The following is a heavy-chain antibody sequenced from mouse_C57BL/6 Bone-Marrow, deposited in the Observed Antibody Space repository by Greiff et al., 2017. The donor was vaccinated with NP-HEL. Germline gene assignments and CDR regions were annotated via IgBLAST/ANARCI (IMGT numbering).Heavy chain of an antibody. V-gene: IGHV14-4*01. J-gene: IGHJ2*01. CDR1: GFNIKDDY. CDR3: TWIYYYGPYYFDY. D-gene: IGHD1-1*01. Sequence: EVQLQQSGAELVRPGASVKLSCTASGFNIKDDYMHWVKQRPEQGLEWIGWIDPENGDTEYASKFQGKATITADTSSNTAYLPLSSLTSEDTAVYYCTWIYYYGPYYFDYWGQGTTLTVSS. CDR2: IDPENGDT.